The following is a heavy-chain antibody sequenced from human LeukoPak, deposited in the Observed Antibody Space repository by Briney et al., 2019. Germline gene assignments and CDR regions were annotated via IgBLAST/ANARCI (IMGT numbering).Heavy chain of an antibody. J-gene: IGHJ3*02. CDR2: INSDGNST. V-gene: IGHV3-74*01. Sequence: GGSLRLSCAASGFTFSSYSMNWVRQAPGKGLEWVSRINSDGNSTRYADSVKGRFTISRDNAKNTLYLQMNSLRAEDTAVYYCARISGWFLYAFDIWGQGTMVTVSS. CDR3: ARISGWFLYAFDI. D-gene: IGHD6-19*01. CDR1: GFTFSSYS.